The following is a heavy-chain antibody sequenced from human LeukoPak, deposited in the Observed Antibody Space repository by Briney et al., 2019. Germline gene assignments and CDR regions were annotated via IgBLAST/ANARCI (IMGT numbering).Heavy chain of an antibody. Sequence: GESLKISCKGSGYKFTSYWIGWVRQMPGKGLEWMGIIHPVDSDTRYSQSFQGQVTISVDKSISTAYLQWSSLKASDSAMYYCARPGGSFTAEYFQHWGQGTLVTVSS. CDR2: IHPVDSDT. V-gene: IGHV5-51*01. CDR1: GYKFTSYW. D-gene: IGHD1-26*01. J-gene: IGHJ1*01. CDR3: ARPGGSFTAEYFQH.